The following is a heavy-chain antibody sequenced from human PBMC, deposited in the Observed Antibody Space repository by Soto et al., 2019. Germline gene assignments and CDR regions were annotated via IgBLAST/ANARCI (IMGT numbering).Heavy chain of an antibody. CDR2: IYWDDDN. J-gene: IGHJ1*01. V-gene: IGHV2-5*02. CDR3: ARLVTATAAEYFHP. Sequence: QITLKESGPTLVKPTQTLTLTCTFSGFSLSTRGVGVGWIRQPPGKALEWLALIYWDDDNRYSPSLKSRLTIPKDPSKNQVVLTMTNMDPVDTATYYCARLVTATAAEYFHPWGQGTLVTVSS. D-gene: IGHD2-15*01. CDR1: GFSLSTRGVG.